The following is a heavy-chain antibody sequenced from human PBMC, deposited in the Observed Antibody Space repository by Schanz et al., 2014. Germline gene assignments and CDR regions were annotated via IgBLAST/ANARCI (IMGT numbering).Heavy chain of an antibody. CDR3: ARFLARYQYYGVDV. Sequence: PGGSLRLSCAASGFTFCDYYMAWIRQAPGKGLEWVSHISGSSIHKNYADSVKGRFSISRDNGETSVYLQINSLRVEDTAVYYCARFLARYQYYGVDVWGQGTTVIVSS. J-gene: IGHJ6*02. CDR2: ISGSSIHK. V-gene: IGHV3-11*03. CDR1: GFTFCDYY. D-gene: IGHD3-3*01.